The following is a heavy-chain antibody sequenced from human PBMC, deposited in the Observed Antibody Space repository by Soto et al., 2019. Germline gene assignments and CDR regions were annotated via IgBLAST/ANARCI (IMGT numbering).Heavy chain of an antibody. CDR3: ARGPGGFGDFSLDY. CDR2: IYSGGST. CDR1: GGSINSYY. J-gene: IGHJ4*02. Sequence: QVQLQESGPGLVKPSETLSLTCTVSGGSINSYYWSWIRQPAGQGLGWIGRIYSGGSTNYNPSLKSRLTVSVDTSKNQFSLKLTSVTAADTAVYYCARGPGGFGDFSLDYWGQGTLVTVSS. V-gene: IGHV4-4*07. D-gene: IGHD3-10*01.